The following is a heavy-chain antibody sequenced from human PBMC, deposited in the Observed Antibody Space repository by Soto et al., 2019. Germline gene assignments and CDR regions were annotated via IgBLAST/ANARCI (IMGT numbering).Heavy chain of an antibody. CDR3: ARQDGIVVVPAAHMDY. CDR2: ISSSSSYI. J-gene: IGHJ4*02. Sequence: EVQLVESGGGLVKPGGSLRLSCAASGFTFSSYSMNWVRQAPGKGLEWVSSISSSSSYIYYADSVKGRFTISRDNAKNSLYLQMNSLRAEDTAVYYCARQDGIVVVPAAHMDYWGQGTLVTVSS. D-gene: IGHD2-2*01. V-gene: IGHV3-21*01. CDR1: GFTFSSYS.